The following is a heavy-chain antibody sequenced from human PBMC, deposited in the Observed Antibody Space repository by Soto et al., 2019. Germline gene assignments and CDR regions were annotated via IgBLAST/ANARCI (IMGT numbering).Heavy chain of an antibody. V-gene: IGHV1-69*13. CDR2: IIPIFGTA. D-gene: IGHD2-8*01. CDR3: ARAPGYCTNGVCYSLYYYYYGMDV. J-gene: IGHJ6*02. Sequence: GASVKVSCKASGGTFSSYAISWVRQAPGQGLEWMGGIIPIFGTANYAQKFQGRVTITADESTSTAYMELSSLRSEDTAVYYCARAPGYCTNGVCYSLYYYYYGMDVWGQGTTVTVS. CDR1: GGTFSSYA.